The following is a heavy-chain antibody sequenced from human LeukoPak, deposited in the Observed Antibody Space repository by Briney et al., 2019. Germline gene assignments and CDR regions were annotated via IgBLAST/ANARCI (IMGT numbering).Heavy chain of an antibody. CDR1: GFTFSSYS. CDR2: ISSSSSYI. V-gene: IGHV3-21*01. Sequence: GGSLRLSCAASGFTFSSYSMNWVRPAPGKGLEWVSSISSSSSYIYYADSVKGRFTISRDNAKNSLYLQMNSLRAEDTAVYYCARDAIAAAGYGMDVWGQGTTVTVSS. D-gene: IGHD6-13*01. CDR3: ARDAIAAAGYGMDV. J-gene: IGHJ6*02.